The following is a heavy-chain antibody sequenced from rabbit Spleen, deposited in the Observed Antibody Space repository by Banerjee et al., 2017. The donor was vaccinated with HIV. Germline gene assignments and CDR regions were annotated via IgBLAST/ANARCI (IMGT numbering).Heavy chain of an antibody. CDR3: ARDGAGGSYFAF. Sequence: QLVESGGGLVQPGGSLKLSCKASGFTLSSYYMNWVRQAPGKGLEWIGYIDPVFGITYYASWVNGRFSISRENAQNTVFLQMTSLTAADTATYFCARDGAGGSYFAFWGPGTLVTVS. D-gene: IGHD8-1*01. V-gene: IGHV1S7*01. CDR1: GFTLSSYY. CDR2: IDPVFGIT. J-gene: IGHJ4*01.